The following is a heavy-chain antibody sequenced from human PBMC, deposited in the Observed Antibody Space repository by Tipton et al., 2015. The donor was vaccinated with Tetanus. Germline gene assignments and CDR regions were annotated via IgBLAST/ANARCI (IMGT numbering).Heavy chain of an antibody. CDR3: ARRGDYVFYYESSGYLWGAAFDI. D-gene: IGHD3-22*01. CDR1: GGSISGSSYY. CDR2: IYYSGST. J-gene: IGHJ3*02. Sequence: TLSLTCSVSGGSISGSSYYWSWIRQPPGKALEWIGSIYYSGSTFYHPSLQSRVTISVDTSKNHFSLKLNSVTAADTAVYYCARRGDYVFYYESSGYLWGAAFDIWGQGTMVSVSA. V-gene: IGHV4-39*01.